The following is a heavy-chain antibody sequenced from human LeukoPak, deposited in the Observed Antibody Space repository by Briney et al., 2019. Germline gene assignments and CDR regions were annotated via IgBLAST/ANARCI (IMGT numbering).Heavy chain of an antibody. CDR3: ARQEGGHYRQKFDY. CDR2: ISTSGKTI. V-gene: IGHV3-11*01. Sequence: GGSLRLSCEASGFTFSDYYMSWIRQPPGKGLECISYISTSGKTIYYADSVKGRFTISRDNAKNSLFLQMSSLRAEDTAVYYCARQEGGHYRQKFDYWGQGNLVTVSS. D-gene: IGHD3-16*02. CDR1: GFTFSDYY. J-gene: IGHJ4*02.